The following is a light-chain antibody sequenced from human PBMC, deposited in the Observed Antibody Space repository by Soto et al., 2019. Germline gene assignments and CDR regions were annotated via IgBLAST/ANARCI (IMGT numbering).Light chain of an antibody. CDR3: LHHNSYPLT. J-gene: IGKJ4*01. Sequence: DIQMTQSPSSLSASVGDRVTITCRASQGIGNDLGWYQQIPGKAPKRLIYAASSLQSGVPSRFSGSGSGTEFTLTISSLQPEDSATYYCLHHNSYPLTFGGGTKVEIK. CDR1: QGIGND. V-gene: IGKV1-17*01. CDR2: AAS.